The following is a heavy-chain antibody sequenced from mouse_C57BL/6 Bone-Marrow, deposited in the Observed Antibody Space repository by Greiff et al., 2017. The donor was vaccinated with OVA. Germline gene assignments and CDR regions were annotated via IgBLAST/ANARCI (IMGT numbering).Heavy chain of an antibody. Sequence: QVQLQQSGPELVKPGASVKISCKASGYSFTSYYIHWVKQRPGQGLEWIGWIYPGSGNTKYNEKFKGKATLTADTSSSTAYMQLSSRTSEDSAVYYCALITTVVADYWGQGTTLTVSS. J-gene: IGHJ2*01. V-gene: IGHV1-66*01. CDR1: GYSFTSYY. D-gene: IGHD1-1*01. CDR3: ALITTVVADY. CDR2: IYPGSGNT.